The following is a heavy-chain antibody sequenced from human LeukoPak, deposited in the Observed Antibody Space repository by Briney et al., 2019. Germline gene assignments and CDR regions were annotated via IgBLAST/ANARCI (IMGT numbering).Heavy chain of an antibody. J-gene: IGHJ4*02. CDR1: GFTFSNAW. Sequence: GGSLRLSCAASGFTFSNAWMSWVRQAPGKGLEWVGRIKSKTDGGTTDYAAPVKGRFTISRDNSKNTLYLQMNSLRAEDTAVYYCAKDGLSQYYFDYWGQGTLVTVSS. V-gene: IGHV3-15*01. CDR2: IKSKTDGGTT. CDR3: AKDGLSQYYFDY. D-gene: IGHD3-10*01.